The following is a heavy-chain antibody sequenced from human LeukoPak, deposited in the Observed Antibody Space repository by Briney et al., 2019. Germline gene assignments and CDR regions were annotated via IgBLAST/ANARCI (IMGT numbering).Heavy chain of an antibody. CDR1: GFTFSSYA. CDR3: AKDTGDFWSGPDY. CDR2: ISYDGSNK. D-gene: IGHD3-3*01. Sequence: GGSLRLSCAASGFTFSSYAMHWVRQAPGKGLEWVAVISYDGSNKYYADSVKGRFTISRDNSKNTLYLQMNSLRAEDTAVYYCAKDTGDFWSGPDYWGQGTLVTVSS. V-gene: IGHV3-30*04. J-gene: IGHJ4*02.